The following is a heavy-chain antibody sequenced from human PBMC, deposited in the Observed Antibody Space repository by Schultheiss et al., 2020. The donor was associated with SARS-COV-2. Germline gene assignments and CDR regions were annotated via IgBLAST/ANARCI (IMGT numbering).Heavy chain of an antibody. V-gene: IGHV4-34*01. CDR1: GGSISSYY. CDR2: INHSGST. Sequence: SETLSLTCTVSGGSISSYYWSWIRQPPGKGLEWIGEINHSGSTYYNPSLKSRVTISVDTSKNQFSLKLSSVTAADTAVYYCAGGGLEWLLSRVMDVWGQGTTVTVSS. J-gene: IGHJ6*02. D-gene: IGHD3-3*01. CDR3: AGGGLEWLLSRVMDV.